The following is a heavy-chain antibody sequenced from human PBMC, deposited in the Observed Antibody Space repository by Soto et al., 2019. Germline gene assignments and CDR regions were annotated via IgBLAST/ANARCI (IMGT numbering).Heavy chain of an antibody. CDR1: GYTFTSYD. CDR2: MNPNSGNT. Sequence: ASVKVSCKASGYTFTSYDINWVRQATGQGLEWMGWMNPNSGNTGYAQKFRGRVTMTRNTSISTAYMELSSLRSEDTAVYYCAREGGVNRYSGSYQKSFPYWGQGTLVTVSS. J-gene: IGHJ4*02. V-gene: IGHV1-8*01. CDR3: AREGGVNRYSGSYQKSFPY. D-gene: IGHD1-26*01.